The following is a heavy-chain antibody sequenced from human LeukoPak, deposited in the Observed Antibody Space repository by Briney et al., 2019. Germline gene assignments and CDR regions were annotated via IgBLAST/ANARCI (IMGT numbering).Heavy chain of an antibody. Sequence: GGSLRLSCAASGFTFNTYTMNWVRQAPGKGLEWVSYISGSSGIVDYADSVRGRLTISRDNAKNSLYLQMNSLRAEDTAVYYCARGEYGSGTKYDYWGQGTLVTVSS. CDR1: GFTFNTYT. CDR3: ARGEYGSGTKYDY. CDR2: ISGSSGIV. D-gene: IGHD3-10*01. V-gene: IGHV3-48*01. J-gene: IGHJ4*02.